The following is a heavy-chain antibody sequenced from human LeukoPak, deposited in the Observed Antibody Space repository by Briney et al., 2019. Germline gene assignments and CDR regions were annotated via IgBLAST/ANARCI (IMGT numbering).Heavy chain of an antibody. CDR1: GYSISSGYY. V-gene: IGHV4-38-2*02. J-gene: IGHJ6*03. Sequence: SETLSLTWTVSGYSISSGYYWGWIRQPPGKGLEWIGSIYHSGSTYYNPSLKSRVTISVDTYKNQFSLKLSSVTAADTAVYYCARFQSRLYYYYYMDVWGKGTTVTVSS. CDR2: IYHSGST. CDR3: ARFQSRLYYYYYMDV.